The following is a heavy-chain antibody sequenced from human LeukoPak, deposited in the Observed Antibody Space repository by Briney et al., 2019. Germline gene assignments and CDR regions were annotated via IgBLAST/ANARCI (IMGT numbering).Heavy chain of an antibody. D-gene: IGHD6-13*01. Sequence: PSETLSLTCTVSGGSISSYYWSWIRQPPGKGLEWIGYIYYSGSTNYNPSLKSRVTISVDTSKNQFSLKLSSVTAADTAVYYCARGGYTTSWSLFDYWGQGTLVTVSS. CDR3: ARGGYTTSWSLFDY. J-gene: IGHJ4*02. V-gene: IGHV4-59*01. CDR1: GGSISSYY. CDR2: IYYSGST.